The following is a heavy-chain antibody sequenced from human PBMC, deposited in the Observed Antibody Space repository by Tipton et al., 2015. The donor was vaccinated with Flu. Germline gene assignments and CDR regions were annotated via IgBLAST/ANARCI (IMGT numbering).Heavy chain of an antibody. J-gene: IGHJ3*02. Sequence: LRLSCTVSGGSISSSSYYWGWIRPPPGKGLEWIGSIYYSGNTYYNPSLKSRVTISVDTSKNQFSLKLSSVTAADTAVYYCARDGFITMIVVVTPGAFDIWGQGTMVTVSS. CDR3: ARDGFITMIVVVTPGAFDI. CDR2: IYYSGNT. CDR1: GGSISSSSYY. V-gene: IGHV4-39*07. D-gene: IGHD3-22*01.